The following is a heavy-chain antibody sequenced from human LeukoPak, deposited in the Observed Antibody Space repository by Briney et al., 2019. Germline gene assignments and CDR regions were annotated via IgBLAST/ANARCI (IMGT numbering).Heavy chain of an antibody. V-gene: IGHV4-59*08. Sequence: SETLSLTCTVSGGSISIYYWSWIRQPPGKGLEWIGYIYYSGSTNYNPSLKSRVTISLNTSKNQFSLKLSSVTAADTAVYYCARALGGYPANFDYWGQGTLVTVSS. CDR3: ARALGGYPANFDY. CDR1: GGSISIYY. D-gene: IGHD1-26*01. J-gene: IGHJ4*02. CDR2: IYYSGST.